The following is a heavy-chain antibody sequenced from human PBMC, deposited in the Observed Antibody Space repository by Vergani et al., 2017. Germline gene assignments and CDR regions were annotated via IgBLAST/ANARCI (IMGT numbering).Heavy chain of an antibody. J-gene: IGHJ5*02. CDR2: IYYSGST. CDR3: ARGGGRLEWLSYNWFDP. D-gene: IGHD3-3*01. CDR1: GGSVSSGSYY. V-gene: IGHV4-61*01. Sequence: QVQLQESGPGLVKPSETLSLTCTVSGGSVSSGSYYWSWIRQPPGKGLEWIGYIYYSGSTNYNPSLKSRVTISVDTSKNQFSLKLSSVTAADTAVYYCARGGGRLEWLSYNWFDPWGQGTLVTVSS.